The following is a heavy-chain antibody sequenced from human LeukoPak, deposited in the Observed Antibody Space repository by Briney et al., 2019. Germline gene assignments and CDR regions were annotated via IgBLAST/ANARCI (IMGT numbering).Heavy chain of an antibody. J-gene: IGHJ4*01. CDR3: ARHGGTWLFDY. CDR1: GGSINNYH. D-gene: IGHD1/OR15-1a*01. Sequence: SETLSLTCSVSGGSINNYHWSWIRQSPGEGLEWIGFIHYTGTTNYNPSLKIRVTISVDTSKSHFSLRLSSMTAADTAVYYCARHGGTWLFDYWGQGTLVTVSS. CDR2: IHYTGTT. V-gene: IGHV4-59*08.